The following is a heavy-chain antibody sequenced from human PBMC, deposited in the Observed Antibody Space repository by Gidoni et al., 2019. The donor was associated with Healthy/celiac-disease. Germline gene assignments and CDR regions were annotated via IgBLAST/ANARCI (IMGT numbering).Heavy chain of an antibody. CDR2: MNPNSGNT. V-gene: IGHV1-8*01. Sequence: QVQLVQSGAEVTKPGASVQVSCKASVYTFTSYDINWVRQATGQGLEWMGWMNPNSGNTGYAQKFQGRVTMTRNTSISTAYMELSSLRSEDTAVYYCARGLITIFGVVNWFDPWGQGTLVTVSS. CDR3: ARGLITIFGVVNWFDP. D-gene: IGHD3-3*01. J-gene: IGHJ5*02. CDR1: VYTFTSYD.